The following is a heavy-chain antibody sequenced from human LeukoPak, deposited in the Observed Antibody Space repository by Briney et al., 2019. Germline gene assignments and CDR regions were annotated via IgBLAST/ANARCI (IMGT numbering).Heavy chain of an antibody. D-gene: IGHD1-26*01. CDR1: GFTFSSYW. Sequence: GGSLRLSCAASGFTFSSYWMSWVRQAPGKGLEWVANIKQDGSEKYYVDSVKGRFTISRDNAKNSLYLQMNSLRAEDTAVYYCARGGRGELLRFVDYWGQGTLVTVSS. CDR2: IKQDGSEK. V-gene: IGHV3-7*01. CDR3: ARGGRGELLRFVDY. J-gene: IGHJ4*02.